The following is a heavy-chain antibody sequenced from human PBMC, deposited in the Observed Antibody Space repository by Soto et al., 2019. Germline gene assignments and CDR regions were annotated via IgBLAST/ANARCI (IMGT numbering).Heavy chain of an antibody. V-gene: IGHV3-64*01. CDR2: ISSNGGST. J-gene: IGHJ4*02. CDR3: ARETSYFFDY. Sequence: PGGSLRLSCAASGFTFSSYAMHWVRQAPGKGLEYVSAISSNGGSTYYANSVKGRFTISRDNSKNTLYLQMGSLRAEDMAVYYYARETSYFFDYWGQGTLVTGSS. CDR1: GFTFSSYA.